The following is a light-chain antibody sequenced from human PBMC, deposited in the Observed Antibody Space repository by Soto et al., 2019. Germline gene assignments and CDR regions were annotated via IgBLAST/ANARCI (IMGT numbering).Light chain of an antibody. CDR1: QDISNY. J-gene: IGKJ1*01. CDR2: DAS. Sequence: DIQMTQSPSSLSASVGDRVTITCQASQDISNYLNWYQQKPGKAPKLLIYDASNLETGVPSMFSGSGSGTDFTFTISSLQPEDIATYYCQQYDNIPRTFGQGTKMEIK. CDR3: QQYDNIPRT. V-gene: IGKV1-33*01.